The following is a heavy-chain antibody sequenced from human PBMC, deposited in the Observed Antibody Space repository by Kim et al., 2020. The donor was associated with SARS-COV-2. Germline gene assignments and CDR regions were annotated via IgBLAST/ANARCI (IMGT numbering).Heavy chain of an antibody. CDR2: T. V-gene: IGHV3-49*02. D-gene: IGHD5-18*01. CDR3: TRAVSWIHFDY. Sequence: TEYAASVKGRFTISRDDSKSIAYLQMNSLKTEDTAVYYCTRAVSWIHFDYWGQGTLVTVSS. J-gene: IGHJ4*02.